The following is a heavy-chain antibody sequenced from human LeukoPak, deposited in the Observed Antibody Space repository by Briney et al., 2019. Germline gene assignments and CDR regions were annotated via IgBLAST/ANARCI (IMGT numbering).Heavy chain of an antibody. CDR3: ARDTGGENWFDP. J-gene: IGHJ5*02. CDR1: GYTLTELS. CDR2: FDPEDGET. D-gene: IGHD1-14*01. V-gene: IGHV1-24*01. Sequence: GASVKVSCKVSGYTLTELSMHWVRQAPGKGLEWMGGFDPEDGETSYAQKFQGRVTMTEDTSTDTAYMELSSLRSEDTAVYYCARDTGGENWFDPWGQGTLVTVSS.